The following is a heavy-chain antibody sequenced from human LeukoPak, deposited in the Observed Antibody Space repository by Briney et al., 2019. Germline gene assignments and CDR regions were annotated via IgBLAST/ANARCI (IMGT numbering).Heavy chain of an antibody. CDR1: GFTFDNYG. V-gene: IGHV3-30*02. Sequence: GGSLRLSCAASGFTFDNYGIHWVRQAPGKGLEWVAFIRYDVSKKYYADSMKGRFTISRDNSKNTLYLQMNSLRAEDTAVYYCARDSHDYFDYWGQGTLVTVSS. CDR2: IRYDVSKK. J-gene: IGHJ4*02. CDR3: ARDSHDYFDY.